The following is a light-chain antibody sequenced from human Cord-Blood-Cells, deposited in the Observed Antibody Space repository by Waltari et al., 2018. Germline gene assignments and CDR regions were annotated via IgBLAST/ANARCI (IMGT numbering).Light chain of an antibody. V-gene: IGLV3-21*03. CDR2: DDS. J-gene: IGLJ3*02. CDR1: NIGSKS. Sequence: SYVLTQPPSVSVAPGKTARITCGGNNIGSKSVHWYQQKPGQAPVLLVYDDSDRRSGNPERFSGSNSGNTATLTISRVEAGDEADYYCQVWDSSSDHRVFGGGTKLTVL. CDR3: QVWDSSSDHRV.